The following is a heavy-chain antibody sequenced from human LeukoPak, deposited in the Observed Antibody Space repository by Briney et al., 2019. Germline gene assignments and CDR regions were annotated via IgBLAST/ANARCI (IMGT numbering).Heavy chain of an antibody. V-gene: IGHV3-30*04. CDR2: ISYDGSDK. Sequence: GGSLRLSCAACGFTFCSYAMHWVRQAPGKGLEWVAVISYDGSDKYYADSVKGRFTISRDNSKNTLYLQMNSLRAEDTAVYYCAREWVSDISGWSNRRDYYYGMDVWGQGTTVTVSS. CDR1: GFTFCSYA. CDR3: AREWVSDISGWSNRRDYYYGMDV. J-gene: IGHJ6*02. D-gene: IGHD6-19*01.